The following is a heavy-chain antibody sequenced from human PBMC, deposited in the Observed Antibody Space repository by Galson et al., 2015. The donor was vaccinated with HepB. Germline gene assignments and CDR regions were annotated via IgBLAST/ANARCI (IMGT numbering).Heavy chain of an antibody. D-gene: IGHD6-19*01. CDR3: AAVVAGTMHGYYGMDV. CDR1: GFTFTSSA. Sequence: SVKVSCKASGFTFTSSAMQWVRQARGQRLERIGWIVVGSGNTNYAQKFQERVTITRDMSTSTAYMELSSLRSEDTAVYYCAAVVAGTMHGYYGMDVWGQGTTVTVSS. J-gene: IGHJ6*02. CDR2: IVVGSGNT. V-gene: IGHV1-58*02.